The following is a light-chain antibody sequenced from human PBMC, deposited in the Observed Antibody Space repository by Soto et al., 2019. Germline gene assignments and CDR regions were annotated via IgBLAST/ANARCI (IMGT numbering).Light chain of an antibody. J-gene: IGKJ4*01. CDR3: QQFSSYPLT. Sequence: EIVLTQSPGTLSLSPGESATLSCRTSQTISSRHLAWYQQRPGQAPRLLIYDASSRATGIPDRFSGGGSGTDFTLTISRLEPEDFAVYYCQQFSSYPLTFGGGTKVDIK. CDR2: DAS. CDR1: QTISSRH. V-gene: IGKV3-20*01.